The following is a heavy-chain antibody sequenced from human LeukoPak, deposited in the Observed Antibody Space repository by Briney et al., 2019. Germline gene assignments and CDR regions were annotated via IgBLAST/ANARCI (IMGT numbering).Heavy chain of an antibody. J-gene: IGHJ6*03. Sequence: GASVKVSCKASGGTFSTYAISWLRQDPGQGLECMGGIIPIYGIANYAQKLRRRVTITADESTSTSYMEVNGLRSDDTAVYYCAREATPQTSTLYYFYYYMDVWGNGTPVTVSS. CDR2: IIPIYGIA. CDR1: GGTFSTYA. V-gene: IGHV1-69*13. D-gene: IGHD1/OR15-1a*01. CDR3: AREATPQTSTLYYFYYYMDV.